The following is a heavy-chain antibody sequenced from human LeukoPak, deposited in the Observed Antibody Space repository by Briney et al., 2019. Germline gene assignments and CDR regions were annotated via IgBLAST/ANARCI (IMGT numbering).Heavy chain of an antibody. V-gene: IGHV4-39*01. Sequence: SETLSLTCTVSGGSISSSSYYWGWIRQPPGKGLEWIGSIYYRGSTYYNPSLKSRVTISVDTSKNQFSLKLSSVTAADTAVYYCARTSSGYWSGSDYWGQGTLVTVSS. CDR2: IYYRGST. CDR1: GGSISSSSYY. D-gene: IGHD3-22*01. CDR3: ARTSSGYWSGSDY. J-gene: IGHJ4*02.